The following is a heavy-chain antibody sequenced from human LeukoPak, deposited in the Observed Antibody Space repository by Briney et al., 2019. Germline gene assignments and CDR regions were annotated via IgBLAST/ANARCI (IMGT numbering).Heavy chain of an antibody. CDR3: AKEFSPGQWLVFGCFDY. CDR2: ISGSGGST. J-gene: IGHJ4*02. V-gene: IGHV3-23*01. D-gene: IGHD6-19*01. Sequence: GGSLRLSCAASGFTFSSYAMSWVRQAPGKGLEWVSAISGSGGSTYYADSVKGRFTISRDNSKNTLYLQMNSLRAEDTAVYCCAKEFSPGQWLVFGCFDYWGQGTLVTVSS. CDR1: GFTFSSYA.